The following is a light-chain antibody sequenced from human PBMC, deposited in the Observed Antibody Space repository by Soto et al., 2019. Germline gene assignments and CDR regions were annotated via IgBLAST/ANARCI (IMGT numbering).Light chain of an antibody. CDR1: SSNVGRNT. J-gene: IGLJ2*01. V-gene: IGLV1-44*01. CDR3: AAWDDSPNAVV. Sequence: QAVVTQPPSASGTPGQRVTIPCSGSSSNVGRNTVNWYQQLPGTAPKLLIYSNNQRPSGVPDRFSGSKSGTSASLAISGLQSEDEADYYCAAWDDSPNAVVFGGGTKLTVL. CDR2: SNN.